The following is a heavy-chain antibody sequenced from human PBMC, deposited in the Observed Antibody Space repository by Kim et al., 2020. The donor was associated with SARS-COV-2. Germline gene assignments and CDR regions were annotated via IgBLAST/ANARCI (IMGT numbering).Heavy chain of an antibody. Sequence: SETLSLTCSVSGGSISSGSYYWSWIRQPAGKGLEWIGRIYSSGSTNYNPSLKSRVTISVDTSKNQFSLKLSSVTAADTAVYYCARERLITMVRGVNYFYYGMDVCGQGTTVTVSS. V-gene: IGHV4-61*02. CDR1: GGSISSGSYY. CDR3: ARERLITMVRGVNYFYYGMDV. D-gene: IGHD3-10*01. J-gene: IGHJ6*02. CDR2: IYSSGST.